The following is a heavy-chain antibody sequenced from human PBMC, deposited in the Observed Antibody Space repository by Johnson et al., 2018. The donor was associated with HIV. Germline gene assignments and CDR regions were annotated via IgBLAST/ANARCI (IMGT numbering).Heavy chain of an antibody. V-gene: IGHV3-30-3*01. D-gene: IGHD6-13*01. CDR1: GFTLCNYA. CDR2: ISYDWSHK. J-gene: IGHJ3*02. Sequence: QLLQSGCGVVQPWRPPRLACAPSGFTLCNYAMHWVRQPPGKGRGCVAVISYDWSHKDHADSLMGRFTISRDNSKNTLYLQMNSLRAEDTAVYYCAREQGAAAGQDDAFDIWGQGTMVTVSS. CDR3: AREQGAAAGQDDAFDI.